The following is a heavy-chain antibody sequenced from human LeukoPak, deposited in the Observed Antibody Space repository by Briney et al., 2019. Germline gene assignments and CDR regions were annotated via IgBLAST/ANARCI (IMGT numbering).Heavy chain of an antibody. CDR2: IYYTGST. Sequence: SETLSLTCTVSGGSISTYYWSWIRQPPGKGLEWIGYIYYTGSTSYNPSLKSRVTLSLDASKNQFSLELNAVTPADTAVYYCARGGNYWPQWWFDPWGRGTLVSVSS. CDR3: ARGGNYWPQWWFDP. V-gene: IGHV4-59*01. CDR1: GGSISTYY. J-gene: IGHJ5*02. D-gene: IGHD1-26*01.